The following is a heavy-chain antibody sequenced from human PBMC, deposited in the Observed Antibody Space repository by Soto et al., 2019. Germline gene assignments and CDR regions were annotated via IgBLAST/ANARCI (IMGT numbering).Heavy chain of an antibody. CDR1: GFTFSSYA. CDR2: ISYDGSNK. Sequence: GGSLRLSCAASGFTFSSYAMHWVRQAPGKGLEWVAVISYDGSNKYYADSVKGRFTISRDNSKNTLYLQMNSLRAEDTAVYYCARDLSASDSSSWSKYYYYYGMDVWGQGTTVTVSS. V-gene: IGHV3-30-3*01. D-gene: IGHD6-13*01. J-gene: IGHJ6*02. CDR3: ARDLSASDSSSWSKYYYYYGMDV.